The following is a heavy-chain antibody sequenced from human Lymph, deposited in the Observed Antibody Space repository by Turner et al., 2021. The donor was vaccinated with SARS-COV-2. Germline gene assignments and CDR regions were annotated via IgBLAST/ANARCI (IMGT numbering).Heavy chain of an antibody. J-gene: IGHJ6*02. CDR3: ARDPPIQILVDYFYYGMDV. Sequence: QVQLVQSGAEVKKPGASVKVSCKASGYNFTSYYMHCLRQAPGQGLEWMGISNPSGGSTSYAQKFQDIVTMTRDTSTSTVYMELSSLRSEDTAVYYCARDPPIQILVDYFYYGMDVWGQGTTVTVSS. D-gene: IGHD5-18*01. CDR2: SNPSGGST. V-gene: IGHV1-46*01. CDR1: GYNFTSYY.